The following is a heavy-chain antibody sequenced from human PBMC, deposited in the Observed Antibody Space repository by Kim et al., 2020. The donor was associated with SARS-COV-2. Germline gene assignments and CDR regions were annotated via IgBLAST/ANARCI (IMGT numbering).Heavy chain of an antibody. V-gene: IGHV3-23*01. J-gene: IGHJ4*02. Sequence: YAASVKGRFTISRDNSRNTLYLQMSSLRAEDTAVYYCAKATGTFPRNFYYWGQGTLVTVSS. D-gene: IGHD3-16*01. CDR3: AKATGTFPRNFYY.